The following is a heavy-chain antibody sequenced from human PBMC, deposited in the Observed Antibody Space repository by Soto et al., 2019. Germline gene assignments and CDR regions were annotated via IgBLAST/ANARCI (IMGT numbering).Heavy chain of an antibody. CDR2: IWYDGSNK. Sequence: VQLVESGGGVVQPGRSLRLSCAASGFTFSSYGMHWVRQAPGKGLEWVAVIWYDGSNKYYADSVKGRFTISRDNSKNTLYLQMNSLRAEDTAVYYCAREGVVPAATEYYYYYYMDVWGKGTTVTVSS. D-gene: IGHD2-2*01. J-gene: IGHJ6*03. CDR3: AREGVVPAATEYYYYYYMDV. V-gene: IGHV3-33*01. CDR1: GFTFSSYG.